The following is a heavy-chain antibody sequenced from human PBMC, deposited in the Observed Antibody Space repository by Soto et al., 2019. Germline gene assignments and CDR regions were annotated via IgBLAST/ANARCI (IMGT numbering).Heavy chain of an antibody. CDR1: GVTFSYYS. D-gene: IGHD1-1*01. V-gene: IGHV3-23*01. CDR2: ISGNGGST. Sequence: PGGSLRLSCAVSGVTFSYYSMNWIRLAPGKGLECVSAISGNGGSTYYADSVKGRFTISRDNSKNTLYLQMNSLRAEDTAVYYCAKLLGTSWGQGTLVTVSS. J-gene: IGHJ4*02. CDR3: AKLLGTS.